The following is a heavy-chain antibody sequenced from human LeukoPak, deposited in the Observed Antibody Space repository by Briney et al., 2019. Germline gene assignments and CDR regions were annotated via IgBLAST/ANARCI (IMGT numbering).Heavy chain of an antibody. Sequence: SETLSLTCTVSGGSISSYYWSWIRQPPGKGLEWIGYIYYSWSTNYNPSLKSRVTISVDTSKNQFSLKLSSVTAADTAVYYCARLPYSSGWDCYYGMDVWGQGTTVTVSS. V-gene: IGHV4-59*01. J-gene: IGHJ6*02. CDR1: GGSISSYY. CDR2: IYYSWST. CDR3: ARLPYSSGWDCYYGMDV. D-gene: IGHD6-19*01.